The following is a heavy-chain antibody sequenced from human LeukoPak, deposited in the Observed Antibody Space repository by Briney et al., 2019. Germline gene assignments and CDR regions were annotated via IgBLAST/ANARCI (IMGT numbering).Heavy chain of an antibody. Sequence: GGSLRLSCAASGFTFSSYAMSWVRRAPGKGLEWVSAISGSGGSTYYADSVKGRFTISRDNSKNTLYLQMNSLRAEDTAVYYCAKFYYGDRKNADYWGQGTLVTVSS. V-gene: IGHV3-23*01. D-gene: IGHD4-17*01. CDR3: AKFYYGDRKNADY. CDR2: ISGSGGST. J-gene: IGHJ4*02. CDR1: GFTFSSYA.